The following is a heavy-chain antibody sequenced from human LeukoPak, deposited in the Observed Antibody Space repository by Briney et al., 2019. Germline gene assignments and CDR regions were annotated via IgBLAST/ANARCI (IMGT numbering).Heavy chain of an antibody. CDR3: ARGRRGYCTNGVCSYADKNDY. CDR1: GGSISSGGYS. Sequence: SETLSLTCAVSGGSISSGGYSWSWIRQPPGKGLEWIGYIYHSGSTYYNPSLKSRVTISVDRSKNQFSLKLSSVTAADTAVYYCARGRRGYCTNGVCSYADKNDYWGQGTLVTVSS. CDR2: IYHSGST. D-gene: IGHD2-8*01. V-gene: IGHV4-30-2*01. J-gene: IGHJ4*02.